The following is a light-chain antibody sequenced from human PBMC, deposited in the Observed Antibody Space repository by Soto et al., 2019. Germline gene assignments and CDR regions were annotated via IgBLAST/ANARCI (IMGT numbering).Light chain of an antibody. CDR2: GAS. J-gene: IGKJ2*01. CDR3: QHYGSSPYT. CDR1: QSVGSSF. V-gene: IGKV3-20*01. Sequence: ELVLTQSPETLSLSPGERATLSCRASQSVGSSFLAWYQQKPGQAPRLLIYGASNRATGIPDRFSGRGSGTDFSLTISRLEPEDFAVFYCQHYGSSPYTFGQGTRLEIK.